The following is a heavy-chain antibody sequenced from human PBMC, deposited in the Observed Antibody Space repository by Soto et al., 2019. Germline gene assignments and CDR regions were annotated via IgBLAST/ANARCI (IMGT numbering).Heavy chain of an antibody. CDR1: GYTFTSYD. CDR2: INPNSCNT. J-gene: IGHJ6*03. CDR3: ARVKHGSGSYYELRPLYYYYYMDV. Sequence: GASVKVSCKASGYTFTSYDINWVRQATGQGLERMGWINPNSCNTGYAQKFQGRFTMTRNTSISTAYMELSSLRSEDTAVYYCARVKHGSGSYYELRPLYYYYYMDVWGKGTTVTVSS. D-gene: IGHD3-10*01. V-gene: IGHV1-8*01.